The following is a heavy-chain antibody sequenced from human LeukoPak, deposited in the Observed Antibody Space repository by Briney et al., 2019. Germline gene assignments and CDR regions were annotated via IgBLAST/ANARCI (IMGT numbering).Heavy chain of an antibody. CDR2: ISGSGGST. CDR3: AKFIYDFWSGSWVAAEYFQH. J-gene: IGHJ1*01. CDR1: GFTFSSYA. Sequence: PGGSLRLSCAASGFTFSSYAMSWVRQAPGKGLEWVSAISGSGGSTYYADSVKGRFTISRDNSKNTLYLQMNSLRAEDTAVYYRAKFIYDFWSGSWVAAEYFQHWGQGTLVTVSS. D-gene: IGHD3-3*01. V-gene: IGHV3-23*01.